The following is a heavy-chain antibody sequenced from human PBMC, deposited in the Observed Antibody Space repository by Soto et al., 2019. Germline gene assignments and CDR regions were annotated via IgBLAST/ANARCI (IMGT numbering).Heavy chain of an antibody. CDR2: ISYDGSNK. V-gene: IGHV3-30*18. J-gene: IGHJ6*02. Sequence: GGSLRLSCAASGFTFSSYGMHWVRQAPGKGLEWVAVISYDGSNKYYADSVKGRFTISRDNSKNTLYLQMNSLRAEDTAVYYCAQIGGDYGSGSYYNVSYYYYGMDVWGQGTTVTVS. CDR1: GFTFSSYG. D-gene: IGHD3-10*01. CDR3: AQIGGDYGSGSYYNVSYYYYGMDV.